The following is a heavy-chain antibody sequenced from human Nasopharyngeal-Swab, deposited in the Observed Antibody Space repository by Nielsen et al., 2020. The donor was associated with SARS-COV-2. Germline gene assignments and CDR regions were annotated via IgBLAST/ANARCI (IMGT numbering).Heavy chain of an antibody. J-gene: IGHJ3*02. CDR3: ARARPRLSRSIAAAGLDTFDI. CDR1: GFTFSSYA. V-gene: IGHV3-30-3*01. CDR2: MSYDGSNR. D-gene: IGHD6-13*01. Sequence: GSLKISCAASGFTFSSYAMHWVRQAPGKGLEWVAFMSYDGSNRYYADSVKGRFTISRDNSSNTLYLQMSSLRPEDTAVYFCARARPRLSRSIAAAGLDTFDIWGQGTMVTVSS.